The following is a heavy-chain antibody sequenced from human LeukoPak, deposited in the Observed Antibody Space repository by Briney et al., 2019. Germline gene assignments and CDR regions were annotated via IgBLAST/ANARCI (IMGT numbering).Heavy chain of an antibody. V-gene: IGHV3-21*01. J-gene: IGHJ4*02. CDR1: GFTFSSYS. CDR2: ISSSSSYI. CDR3: ARGGRVTYYYFDY. D-gene: IGHD2-21*02. Sequence: NPGGSLRLSCAASGFTFSSYSMNWVRQAPGKGLEWVSSISSSSSYIYYADSVKGRFTISRDNAKNSLYLQMNSLRAEDTAVYYCARGGRVTYYYFDYWGQGTLVTVSS.